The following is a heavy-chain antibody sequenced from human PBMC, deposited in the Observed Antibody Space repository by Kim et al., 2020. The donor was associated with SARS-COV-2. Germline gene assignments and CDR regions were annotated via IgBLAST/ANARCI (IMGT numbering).Heavy chain of an antibody. Sequence: SVKVSCKASGGTFSSYAISWVRQAPGQGLEWMGGIIPIFGTANYAQKFQGRVTITADESTSTAYMELSSLRSEDTAVYYCASPGIRFLEWLDYYYYYGMDVWGQGTTVTVSS. CDR3: ASPGIRFLEWLDYYYYYGMDV. CDR2: IIPIFGTA. V-gene: IGHV1-69*13. D-gene: IGHD3-3*01. CDR1: GGTFSSYA. J-gene: IGHJ6*02.